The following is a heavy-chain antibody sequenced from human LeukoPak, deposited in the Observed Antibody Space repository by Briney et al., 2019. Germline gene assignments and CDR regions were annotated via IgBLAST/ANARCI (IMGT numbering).Heavy chain of an antibody. CDR2: ISSGSSSI. CDR1: GFTFSSCS. CDR3: ARGRATGRSGGDY. D-gene: IGHD3-9*01. Sequence: PGGSLRLSCAASGFTFSSCSMNWVRQAPGKGLEWVSYISSGSSSIYYADSVKGRLTISRDNAENSLYLRMNSLRDEDTAVYYCARGRATGRSGGDYWGQGTLVTVSS. V-gene: IGHV3-48*02. J-gene: IGHJ4*02.